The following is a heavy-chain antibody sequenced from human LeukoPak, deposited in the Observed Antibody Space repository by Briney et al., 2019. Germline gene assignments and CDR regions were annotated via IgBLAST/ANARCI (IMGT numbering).Heavy chain of an antibody. CDR2: IYTSGST. CDR1: GGSISSYY. Sequence: PSETLSLTCTVSGGSISSYYWSWIRQPAGKGLDWIGRIYTSGSTNYNPSLKSRVTMSVDTSKNQFSLKLSSVTAADTAVYYCARLPPRRDYFDYWGQGTLVTVSS. V-gene: IGHV4-4*07. J-gene: IGHJ4*02. CDR3: ARLPPRRDYFDY.